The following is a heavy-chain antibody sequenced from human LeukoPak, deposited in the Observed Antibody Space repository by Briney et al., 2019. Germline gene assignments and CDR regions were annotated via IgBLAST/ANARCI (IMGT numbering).Heavy chain of an antibody. V-gene: IGHV3-53*01. CDR1: GFTISTKY. J-gene: IGHJ4*02. Sequence: GGSLRLSCAVSGFTISTKYMSWARQAPGKGLEWLSVIFAGGNTYYADSVKGRFTISRDDSKNILFLQMNTLRVDDSAIYYCARDLPSSGRDFWGQGTLVTVSS. D-gene: IGHD3-22*01. CDR3: ARDLPSSGRDF. CDR2: IFAGGNT.